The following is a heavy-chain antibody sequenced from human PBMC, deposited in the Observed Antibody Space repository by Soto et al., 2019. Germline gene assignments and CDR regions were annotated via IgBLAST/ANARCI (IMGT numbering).Heavy chain of an antibody. CDR1: GFTFNNHA. CDR3: ARLSSGSPSIFDY. J-gene: IGHJ4*02. CDR2: ISTAAST. D-gene: IGHD3-10*01. Sequence: VQLLQSGGGLAQPWASLGLSCAASGFTFNNHAMTWVRQAPGKGLEWVSGISTAASTFYIDYVKGRFTVSRDNSKNTLYLQMDSLRAEDTAMYFCARLSSGSPSIFDYWGQGTLDTVSS. V-gene: IGHV3-23*01.